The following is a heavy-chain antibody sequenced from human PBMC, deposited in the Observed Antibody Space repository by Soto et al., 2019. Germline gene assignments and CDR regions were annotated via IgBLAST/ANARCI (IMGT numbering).Heavy chain of an antibody. CDR3: ARRGGSYSGGY. J-gene: IGHJ4*02. Sequence: EVQLVESGGGLVQPGGSLRLSCAASGFTFSSYSMNWVRQAPGKGLEWVSYISSSSSTIYYADSVKGRFTISRDNAKNSLYLQMNSLRGEDTAVYYCARRGGSYSGGYWGQGTLVTVSS. CDR1: GFTFSSYS. D-gene: IGHD1-26*01. CDR2: ISSSSSTI. V-gene: IGHV3-48*01.